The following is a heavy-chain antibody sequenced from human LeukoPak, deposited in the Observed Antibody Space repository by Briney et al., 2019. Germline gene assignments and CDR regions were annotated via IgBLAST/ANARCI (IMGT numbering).Heavy chain of an antibody. Sequence: GGSLRLSCAASGFTFSSYAMSWVRQAPGKGLEWVSAISGSGGSTYYADSVKGRFTISRDNSKNTLYLQMNSLRAEDTAVYYCARGGGGSYQTFDYWGQGTLVTVSS. CDR2: ISGSGGST. CDR3: ARGGGGSYQTFDY. J-gene: IGHJ4*02. D-gene: IGHD1-26*01. V-gene: IGHV3-23*01. CDR1: GFTFSSYA.